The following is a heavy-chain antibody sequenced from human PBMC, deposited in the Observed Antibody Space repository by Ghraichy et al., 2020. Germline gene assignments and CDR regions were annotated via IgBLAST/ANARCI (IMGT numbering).Heavy chain of an antibody. D-gene: IGHD5-18*01. J-gene: IGHJ3*02. V-gene: IGHV1-69*04. CDR1: GGTFSSYA. Sequence: SVKVSCKASGGTFSSYAISWVRQAPGQGLEWMGRIIPILGIANYAQKFQGRVTITADKSTSTAYMELSSLRSEDTAVYYCARRDTAMVPGRAFDIWGQGTMVTVSS. CDR3: ARRDTAMVPGRAFDI. CDR2: IIPILGIA.